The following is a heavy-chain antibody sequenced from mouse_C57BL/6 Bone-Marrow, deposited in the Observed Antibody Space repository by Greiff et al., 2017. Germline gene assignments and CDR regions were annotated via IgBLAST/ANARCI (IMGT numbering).Heavy chain of an antibody. Sequence: VQLQQPGAELVRPGSSVKLSCKASGYPFTSYWMAWVKQRPGQGLECIGNIYPSDSETHYNQKFKDKATLTVDKSSSTAYMQLSSLTSEDSAVDYCARGGVEDGYYPAWFAYGGQGTLVTVSA. CDR2: IYPSDSET. V-gene: IGHV1-61*01. CDR3: ARGGVEDGYYPAWFAY. J-gene: IGHJ3*01. D-gene: IGHD2-3*01. CDR1: GYPFTSYW.